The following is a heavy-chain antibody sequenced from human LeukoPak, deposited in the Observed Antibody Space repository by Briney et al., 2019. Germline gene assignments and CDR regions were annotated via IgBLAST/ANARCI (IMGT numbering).Heavy chain of an antibody. J-gene: IGHJ5*02. Sequence: SETLSLTCAVYGGSFSGYYWSWIRQPPGKGLEWIGEINHSGSTNYNPSLKSRVTISVDTSKNQFSLKLSSVTAADTAVYYCAAQTEYYYDSSGYYYGWFDPWGQGTLVTVSS. CDR1: GGSFSGYY. CDR3: AAQTEYYYDSSGYYYGWFDP. D-gene: IGHD3-22*01. V-gene: IGHV4-34*01. CDR2: INHSGST.